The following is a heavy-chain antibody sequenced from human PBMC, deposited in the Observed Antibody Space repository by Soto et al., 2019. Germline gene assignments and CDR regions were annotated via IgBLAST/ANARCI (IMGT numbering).Heavy chain of an antibody. CDR2: IYPGDSDT. CDR1: GYSFTSYW. V-gene: IGHV5-51*01. Sequence: GESLKISCKGSGYSFTSYWIGWVRQMPGKGLEWMGIIYPGDSDTRYSPSFQVQVTISADKSISTAYLQWSSLKASNTAMYYCARPKHIVVVTAIPLGWFDPWGQGTLVTVSS. J-gene: IGHJ5*02. D-gene: IGHD2-21*02. CDR3: ARPKHIVVVTAIPLGWFDP.